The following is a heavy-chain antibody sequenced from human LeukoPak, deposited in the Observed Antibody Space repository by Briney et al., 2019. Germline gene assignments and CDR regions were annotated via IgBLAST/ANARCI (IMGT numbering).Heavy chain of an antibody. CDR3: ARTPYDSSGYYDDFDY. Sequence: PSETLSLTCAVYGGSFSGYYWSWIRQPPGKGLEWIGEINHSESTNYNPSLKSRVTISVDTSKNQFSLKLSSVTAADTAVYYCARTPYDSSGYYDDFDYWGQGTLVTVSS. CDR1: GGSFSGYY. CDR2: INHSEST. D-gene: IGHD3-22*01. J-gene: IGHJ4*02. V-gene: IGHV4-34*01.